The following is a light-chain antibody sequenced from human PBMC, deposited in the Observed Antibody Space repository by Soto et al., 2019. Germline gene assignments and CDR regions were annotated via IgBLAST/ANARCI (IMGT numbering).Light chain of an antibody. Sequence: DIQMTQSPSSLSASVGDIVTITCRASQSISSYLNWYQQKPGKAPKLLIYAASSLQSGVPSRFSGRGSGTDFTLTISSLQPEDFATYYCQQSYSTPTFGGGTKVEIK. CDR3: QQSYSTPT. CDR2: AAS. V-gene: IGKV1-39*01. CDR1: QSISSY. J-gene: IGKJ4*01.